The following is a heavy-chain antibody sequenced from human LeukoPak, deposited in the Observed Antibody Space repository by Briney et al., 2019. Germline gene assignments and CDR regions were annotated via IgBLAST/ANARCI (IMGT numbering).Heavy chain of an antibody. J-gene: IGHJ4*02. CDR3: ARDRGVAWRRPFDY. CDR1: GYTFTTYY. V-gene: IGHV1-46*01. D-gene: IGHD3-10*01. Sequence: ASVKVSCKASGYTFTTYYLHWVRQAPGQGLEWMGVINPNGGATTYAQKFQGRVTMTSDTSSSTVYMELSGLRSEDTAMYYCARDRGVAWRRPFDYWGQGTLATVSS. CDR2: INPNGGAT.